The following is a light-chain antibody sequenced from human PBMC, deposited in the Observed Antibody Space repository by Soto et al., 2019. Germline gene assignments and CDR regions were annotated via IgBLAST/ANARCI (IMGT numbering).Light chain of an antibody. J-gene: IGKJ1*01. CDR3: QPYNSYSEA. V-gene: IGKV1-5*03. CDR2: AAS. CDR1: QTIMSW. Sequence: IHMTQSPSTLSGSVSYRVTITFLSIQTIMSWLSLYQQKPGKAPKLLISAASTLKSGVPSSISGSGSGTEFPLTISSLQPDDFATYYCQPYNSYSEAFGQGTKVDIK.